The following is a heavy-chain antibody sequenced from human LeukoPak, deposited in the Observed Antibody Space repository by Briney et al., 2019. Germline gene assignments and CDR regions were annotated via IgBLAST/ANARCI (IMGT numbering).Heavy chain of an antibody. V-gene: IGHV4-4*07. CDR1: GASIGSFY. CDR3: ARGVEASGVGFYAFDI. J-gene: IGHJ3*02. CDR2: LYNGGDT. Sequence: SETLSLTCTVSGASIGSFYWVWIRQPAGKGLAWIGRLYNGGDTNYSPSLRSRVTMPVDTSKNQFSLKLKSVTAADTAVYYCARGVEASGVGFYAFDIWGQGTMVTVSS. D-gene: IGHD6-13*01.